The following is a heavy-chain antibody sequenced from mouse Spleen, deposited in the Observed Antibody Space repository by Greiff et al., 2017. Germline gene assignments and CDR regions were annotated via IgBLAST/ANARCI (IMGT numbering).Heavy chain of an antibody. CDR3: ARGAYYGNFFAY. V-gene: IGHV2-4-1*01. J-gene: IGHJ3*01. CDR2: IWSDGST. Sequence: VQLQESGPGLVAPSQSLSITCTVSGFSLTNYAVHWVRQSPGKGLEWLGLIWSDGSTDYNSAFISRLSISKDNSKSQVFFKMNSLQADDTAIYYCARGAYYGNFFAYWGQGTLVTVSA. D-gene: IGHD2-10*01. CDR1: GFSLTNYA.